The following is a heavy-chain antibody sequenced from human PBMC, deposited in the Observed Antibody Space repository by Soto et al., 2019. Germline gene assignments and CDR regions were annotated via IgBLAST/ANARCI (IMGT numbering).Heavy chain of an antibody. J-gene: IGHJ4*02. CDR1: GFSLSTSGVG. CDR3: ARTALVLLWFGELTTPSFDY. V-gene: IGHV2-5*02. Sequence: QITLKESGPTLVNPTQTLTLTCTFSGFSLSTSGVGVGWIRQPPGKALEWLALIYWDDDKRYSPSLKSWLTITKDTSKNQVVLTMTNMDPVDTATYYCARTALVLLWFGELTTPSFDYWGQGTLVTVSS. CDR2: IYWDDDK. D-gene: IGHD3-10*01.